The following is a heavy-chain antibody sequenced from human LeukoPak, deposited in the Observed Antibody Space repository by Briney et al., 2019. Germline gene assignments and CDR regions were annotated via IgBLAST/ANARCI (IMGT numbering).Heavy chain of an antibody. CDR1: GYTFTSYD. CDR3: ARVGESSYDILTGYLQH. V-gene: IGHV1-8*01. J-gene: IGHJ1*01. CDR2: MNPNSGNT. Sequence: ASVKVSCKASGYTFTSYDINWVRQATGQGLEWMGWMNPNSGNTGYAQKFQGRVTMTRNTSISTAYMELNSLRAEDTAVYYCARVGESSYDILTGYLQHWGQGTLVTVSS. D-gene: IGHD3-9*01.